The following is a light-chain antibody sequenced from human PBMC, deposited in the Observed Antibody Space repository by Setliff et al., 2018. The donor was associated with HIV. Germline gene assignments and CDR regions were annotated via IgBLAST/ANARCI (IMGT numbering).Light chain of an antibody. CDR1: SSDIGGYNF. CDR2: DAN. V-gene: IGLV2-14*01. J-gene: IGLJ3*02. CDR3: SSYTTTRTRA. Sequence: QSVLTQPASVSGSPGQSITISCTGTSSDIGGYNFVSWYQQHPGKAPKLMIYDANDRPSGVSNRFSGSKSGNTASLTISGLQAEDEADYYCSSYTTTRTRAFGGGTKVTVL.